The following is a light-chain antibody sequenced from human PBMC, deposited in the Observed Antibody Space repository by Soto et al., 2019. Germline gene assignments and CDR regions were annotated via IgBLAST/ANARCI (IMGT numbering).Light chain of an antibody. V-gene: IGKV3-20*01. CDR3: QQYGSSPPIT. J-gene: IGKJ5*01. Sequence: ETVLTQFPGTLSLSPGERATLSCRASQSVSSNYLAWYQQKPGQAPRLVIHGASSRATGIPDRFSGSGSGTDFTLTISRLEPEDFSVYYCQQYGSSPPITFGQVTRAGIK. CDR2: GAS. CDR1: QSVSSNY.